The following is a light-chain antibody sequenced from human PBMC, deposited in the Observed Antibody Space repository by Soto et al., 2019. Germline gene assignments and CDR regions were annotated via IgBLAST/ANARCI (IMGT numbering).Light chain of an antibody. CDR1: SSDVGGYNF. CDR2: EDS. V-gene: IGLV2-14*01. Sequence: QSALTQPASVSGSPGQSITIPCTGTSSDVGGYNFVSWYQQHPGKAPKLMIYEDSNRPSGVSNRFSGSKSGNTASLTISGLQAEDEADYYCSSYINSSTLVFGGGTKLTVL. CDR3: SSYINSSTLV. J-gene: IGLJ3*02.